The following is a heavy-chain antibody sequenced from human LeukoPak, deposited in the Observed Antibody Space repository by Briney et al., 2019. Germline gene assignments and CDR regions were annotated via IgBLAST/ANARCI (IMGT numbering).Heavy chain of an antibody. CDR2: ISGSGGST. V-gene: IGHV3-23*01. Sequence: PGGSLRLSCAASGFTFSSYAMSWVRQAPGKGLEWVSAISGSGGSTYYADSVKGRFTISRDNAKSTLYLQMNSLRAEDTAVYYCAKNWVASSWFNWFDPWGQGTLVTVSS. J-gene: IGHJ5*02. D-gene: IGHD6-13*01. CDR3: AKNWVASSWFNWFDP. CDR1: GFTFSSYA.